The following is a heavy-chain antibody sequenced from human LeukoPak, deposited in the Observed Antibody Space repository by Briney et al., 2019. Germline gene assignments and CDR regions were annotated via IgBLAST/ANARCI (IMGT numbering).Heavy chain of an antibody. Sequence: PGGSLRLSCAASGFTFSSYAMSWVRQAPGKGLEWVSVISGSGGSTYYADSVKGRFTISRDNSKNTLYLQMNSLRAEDTAVYYCAKDGASWELLRPFDPWGQGTLVTVSS. CDR3: AKDGASWELLRPFDP. V-gene: IGHV3-23*01. J-gene: IGHJ5*02. CDR2: ISGSGGST. CDR1: GFTFSSYA. D-gene: IGHD1-26*01.